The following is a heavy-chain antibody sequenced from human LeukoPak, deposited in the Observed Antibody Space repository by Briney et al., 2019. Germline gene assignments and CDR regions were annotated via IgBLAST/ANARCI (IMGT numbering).Heavy chain of an antibody. CDR3: ARDGYSRGRGAFDI. V-gene: IGHV4-34*01. J-gene: IGHJ3*02. CDR1: GGSFSGFY. D-gene: IGHD6-19*01. CDR2: INHSGST. Sequence: PSETLSLTCVVYGGSFSGFYWSWIRQPPGKGLEWIGEINHSGSTNYNPSLKSRVTISVDTSKKQFSLKLSSVTAADTAVYYCARDGYSRGRGAFDIWGQGTMVTVSS.